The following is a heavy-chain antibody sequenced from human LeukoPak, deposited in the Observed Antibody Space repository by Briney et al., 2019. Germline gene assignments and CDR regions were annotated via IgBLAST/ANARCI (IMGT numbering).Heavy chain of an antibody. V-gene: IGHV3-21*06. D-gene: IGHD2-21*02. Sequence: TGGSLRLSCAASGFTFSDYAMNWVRQAPGKGLEWVSSISSSASSTYYEDSVKGRFTISRDSAKNSLYLQMNSLRAEDTAVYYCARGGTYCGVDCYATNYWGQGTLVTVSS. CDR3: ARGGTYCGVDCYATNY. CDR2: ISSSASST. J-gene: IGHJ4*02. CDR1: GFTFSDYA.